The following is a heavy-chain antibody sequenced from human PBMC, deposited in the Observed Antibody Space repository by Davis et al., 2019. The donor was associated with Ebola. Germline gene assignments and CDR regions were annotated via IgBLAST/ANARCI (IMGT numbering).Heavy chain of an antibody. Sequence: SETLSLTCTVSGGSISSYYWSWIRQPPGKGLEWIGYIYYSGSTYYNPSLKSRVTISVDTSKNQFSLKLSSVTAADTAMYYCATGAWSGYYTRYYYYYGMDVWGQGTTVTVSS. D-gene: IGHD3-3*01. CDR2: IYYSGST. CDR3: ATGAWSGYYTRYYYYYGMDV. J-gene: IGHJ6*02. CDR1: GGSISSYY. V-gene: IGHV4-59*12.